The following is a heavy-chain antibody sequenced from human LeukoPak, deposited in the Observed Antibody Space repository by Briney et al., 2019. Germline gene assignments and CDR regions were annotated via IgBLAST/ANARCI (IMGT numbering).Heavy chain of an antibody. D-gene: IGHD6-13*01. V-gene: IGHV4-59*08. Sequence: PSETLSLTCTVSGGSISSYYWSWIRQPPGKRLEWIGYIYYSGSTNYNPSLKSRVTISVDTSKNQFSLKLSSVTAADTAVYYCARHAYPYSRLYYFDYWGQGTLVTVSS. CDR3: ARHAYPYSRLYYFDY. CDR1: GGSISSYY. CDR2: IYYSGST. J-gene: IGHJ4*02.